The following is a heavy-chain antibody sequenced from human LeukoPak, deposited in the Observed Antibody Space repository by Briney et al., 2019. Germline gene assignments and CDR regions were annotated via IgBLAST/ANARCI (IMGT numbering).Heavy chain of an antibody. CDR3: TTQVAARPLSYYYYYMDV. J-gene: IGHJ6*03. CDR1: GFTFSNAW. V-gene: IGHV3-15*01. D-gene: IGHD6-6*01. Sequence: GGSLRLSCAASGFTFSNAWMSWVRQAPGKGLEWVGRIKSKTDGGTTDYAAPVKGRFTISRDDSKNTLYLQMNSLKTEDTAVYYCTTQVAARPLSYYYYYMDVWGKGTTVTVSS. CDR2: IKSKTDGGTT.